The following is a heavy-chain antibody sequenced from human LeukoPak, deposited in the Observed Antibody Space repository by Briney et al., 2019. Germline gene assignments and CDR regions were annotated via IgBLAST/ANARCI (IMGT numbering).Heavy chain of an antibody. CDR3: ARGGDYCSSTSCYLWFDY. Sequence: ASVKVSCKASGGTFSSYVISWVRQAPGQGLEWMGGIIPIFGTANYAQKFQGRVTITADKSTSTAYMELSSLRSEDTAVYYCARGGDYCSSTSCYLWFDYWGQGTLVTVSS. CDR2: IIPIFGTA. J-gene: IGHJ4*02. CDR1: GGTFSSYV. D-gene: IGHD2-2*01. V-gene: IGHV1-69*06.